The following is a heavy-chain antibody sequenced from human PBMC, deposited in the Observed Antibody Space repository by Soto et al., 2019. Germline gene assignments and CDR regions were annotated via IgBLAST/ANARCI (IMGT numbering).Heavy chain of an antibody. CDR3: ARVRVSVVVAATLGACDI. CDR2: INAGNGNT. Sequence: QVQLVQSGAEVKKPGASVKVSCKASGYAFTSYAMHWVRQAPGQRLEWMGWINAGNGNTKYSQKFQGRVTITRDTSASTVYMELSSLRSEDTAVYYCARVRVSVVVAATLGACDILVQGTMVTVSS. J-gene: IGHJ3*02. D-gene: IGHD2-15*01. CDR1: GYAFTSYA. V-gene: IGHV1-3*01.